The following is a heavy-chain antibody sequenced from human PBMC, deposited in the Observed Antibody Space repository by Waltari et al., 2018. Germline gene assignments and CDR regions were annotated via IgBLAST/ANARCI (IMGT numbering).Heavy chain of an antibody. CDR2: RIYSGGST. CDR1: GFTFSSNA. D-gene: IGHD1-1*01. J-gene: IGHJ4*02. CDR3: AKGGDTGTYGFFDF. Sequence: EVQLLESGGGLAQPGGSLRLSCEASGFTFSSNAMTWVRQAPGKGLEGVSRIYSGGSTNYADSVKGRFTVSRDNSKNTLYLQMSNLRGEDTAVYYCAKGGDTGTYGFFDFWGQGTLVSVSS. V-gene: IGHV3-23*03.